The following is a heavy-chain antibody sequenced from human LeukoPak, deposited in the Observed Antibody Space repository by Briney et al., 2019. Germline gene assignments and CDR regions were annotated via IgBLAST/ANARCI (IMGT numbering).Heavy chain of an antibody. CDR2: IVVGSGNT. V-gene: IGHV1-58*01. CDR3: AAFRRDLAARSHFDY. D-gene: IGHD5-24*01. J-gene: IGHJ4*02. Sequence: SVKVSCKASGFTFTSSAVQWVRQARGQRLEWIGWIVVGSGNTNYAQKFQERVTITRDMSTSTAYMELSSLRSEDTAVYYCAAFRRDLAARSHFDYRGQGTLVTVSS. CDR1: GFTFTSSA.